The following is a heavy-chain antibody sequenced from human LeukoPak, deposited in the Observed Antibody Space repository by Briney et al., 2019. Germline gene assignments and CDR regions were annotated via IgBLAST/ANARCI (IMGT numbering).Heavy chain of an antibody. D-gene: IGHD5-18*01. CDR3: ARVSTNTAMVPFDY. J-gene: IGHJ4*02. V-gene: IGHV3-30*04. CDR2: ISYDGSNK. Sequence: GRSLRLSCAASGFTFSSYAMHWVRQAPGKGLEWVAAISYDGSNKYYADSVKGRFTISRDNSKNTLYLQMNSLRAEDTAVYYCARVSTNTAMVPFDYWGQGTLVTVSS. CDR1: GFTFSSYA.